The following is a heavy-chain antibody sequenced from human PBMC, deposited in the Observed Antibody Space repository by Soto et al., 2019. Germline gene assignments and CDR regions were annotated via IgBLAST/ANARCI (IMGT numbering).Heavy chain of an antibody. CDR2: IRSKANSYAT. J-gene: IGHJ6*02. D-gene: IGHD3-22*01. CDR1: GFTFSGSA. Sequence: EVQLVESGGGLVQPGGSLKLSCAASGFTFSGSAMHWVRQASGKGLEWVGRIRSKANSYATAYAASVKGRFTSSRDDSKNTAYLQMNILKTEDTAVYYCTSSALIDDDYYYGMDVWGQGTTVTVSS. CDR3: TSSALIDDDYYYGMDV. V-gene: IGHV3-73*02.